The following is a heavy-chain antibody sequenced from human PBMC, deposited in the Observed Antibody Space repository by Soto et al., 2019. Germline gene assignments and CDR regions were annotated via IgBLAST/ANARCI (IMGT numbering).Heavy chain of an antibody. Sequence: VGSLRLSCAASGFTFSSYAMSWVRQAPGKGLEWVSAISSSGGTTHYADSVKGRFIISRDNSKNTLYLQMNSLRAEDTAVYYCAKPGYLEQWLVRGYFDYWGQGAMVTVSS. CDR2: ISSSGGTT. D-gene: IGHD6-19*01. CDR3: AKPGYLEQWLVRGYFDY. V-gene: IGHV3-23*01. CDR1: GFTFSSYA. J-gene: IGHJ4*02.